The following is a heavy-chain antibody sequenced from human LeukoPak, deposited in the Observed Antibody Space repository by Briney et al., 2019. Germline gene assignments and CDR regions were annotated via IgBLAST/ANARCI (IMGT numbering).Heavy chain of an antibody. Sequence: PSETLSLTCTVSGGSISSSSYYWGWIRQPPGKGLEWIGSIYYSGSTYYNPSLKSRVTISVDTSKNQFSLKLSSVTAADTAVYYCAGMESGYSYGGSAGNSWGQGTLVTVSS. CDR1: GGSISSSSYY. CDR3: AGMESGYSYGGSAGNS. D-gene: IGHD5-18*01. J-gene: IGHJ4*02. CDR2: IYYSGST. V-gene: IGHV4-39*01.